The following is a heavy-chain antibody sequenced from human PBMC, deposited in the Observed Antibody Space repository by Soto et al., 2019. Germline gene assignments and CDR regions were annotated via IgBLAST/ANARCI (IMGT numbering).Heavy chain of an antibody. V-gene: IGHV4-30-4*01. CDR1: GGSISSGDYY. D-gene: IGHD3-3*01. Sequence: PSETLSLTCTVSGGSISSGDYYWSWIRQPPGKGLEWIGYIYYSGSTYYNPSLKSRVTISVDTSKNQFSLKLSSVTAADTAVYYCARGHQAIFGVVPLDYFDYWGQGTLVTVSS. J-gene: IGHJ4*02. CDR3: ARGHQAIFGVVPLDYFDY. CDR2: IYYSGST.